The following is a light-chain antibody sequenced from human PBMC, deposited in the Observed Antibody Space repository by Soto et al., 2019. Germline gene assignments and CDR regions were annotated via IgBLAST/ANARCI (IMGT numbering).Light chain of an antibody. CDR2: KTS. J-gene: IGKJ4*01. Sequence: DIQMTQSPFTLSASVGDRVTITCRASQSVSAYLAWYQQRPGKAPKPLIYKTSNLESGVPSRFSGSGSGTEFALTISSLQPDDFATYYCQQYNSYPVTFGGGTKV. CDR3: QQYNSYPVT. CDR1: QSVSAY. V-gene: IGKV1-5*03.